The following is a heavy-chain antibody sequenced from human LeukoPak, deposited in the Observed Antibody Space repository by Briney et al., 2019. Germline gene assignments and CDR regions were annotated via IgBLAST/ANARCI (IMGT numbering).Heavy chain of an antibody. CDR1: GGSISSSGYY. V-gene: IGHV4-39*07. D-gene: IGHD4-17*01. Sequence: PSETLSLTCTVSGGSISSSGYYWGWIRQPPGKGLEWIGSIYYHGSTYYNPSLKSRITISVDTSKNQFSLKLSSVTAADTAVYYCARGPTRVRYGDYRKPGNWFDPWGQGTLVTVSS. CDR3: ARGPTRVRYGDYRKPGNWFDP. CDR2: IYYHGST. J-gene: IGHJ5*02.